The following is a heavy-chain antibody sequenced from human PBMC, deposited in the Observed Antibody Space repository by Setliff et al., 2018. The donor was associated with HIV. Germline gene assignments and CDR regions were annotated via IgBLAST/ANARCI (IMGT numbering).Heavy chain of an antibody. CDR2: IIPISGAA. CDR1: GGTFSSYA. CDR3: ARDSRDIVVVIAPEPEPYYYYGMDV. V-gene: IGHV1-69*13. Sequence: GASVKVSCKASGGTFSSYAITWVRQAHGQGLEWKGRIIPISGAANYALKFQGKVTITADESTSTVYMELSSLRSEDTAVYYCARDSRDIVVVIAPEPEPYYYYGMDVWGEGTTVTVSS. J-gene: IGHJ6*04. D-gene: IGHD2-15*01.